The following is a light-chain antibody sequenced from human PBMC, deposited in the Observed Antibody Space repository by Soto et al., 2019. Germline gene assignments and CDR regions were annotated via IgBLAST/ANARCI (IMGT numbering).Light chain of an antibody. CDR3: AAWDDSLSAYVV. Sequence: QSVLTRPPSASGTPGQRVTISCSGSSSNIGSNYVYWYQQFPGTAPKLLIYRNNQRPSGVPDRFSGSKSGTSASLAISGLRSEDEADYYCAAWDDSLSAYVVFGGGTKVTVL. CDR1: SSNIGSNY. V-gene: IGLV1-47*01. J-gene: IGLJ2*01. CDR2: RNN.